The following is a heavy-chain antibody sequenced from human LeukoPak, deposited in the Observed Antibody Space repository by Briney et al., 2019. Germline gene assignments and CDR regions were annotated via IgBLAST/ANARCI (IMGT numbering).Heavy chain of an antibody. CDR2: INTNTGNP. CDR1: GYSFTSFG. Sequence: ASVKVSCKASGYSFTSFGMTWVRQAPGQGLEWLGWINTNTGNPTYGQGFTGRFVFSLDTSVSTAYLQINTLKAEDTAVYYCARGGSYYYGSGSYQMDYYYYMDVWGKGTTVTVSS. CDR3: ARGGSYYYGSGSYQMDYYYYMDV. V-gene: IGHV7-4-1*02. D-gene: IGHD3-10*01. J-gene: IGHJ6*03.